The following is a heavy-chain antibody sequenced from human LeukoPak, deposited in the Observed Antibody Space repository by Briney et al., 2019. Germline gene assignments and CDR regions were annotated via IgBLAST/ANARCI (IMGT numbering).Heavy chain of an antibody. D-gene: IGHD3-3*01. CDR1: GGSFSGYY. V-gene: IGHV4-34*01. CDR2: INHSGST. CDR3: ARGNYDFWSGYYFWFDP. J-gene: IGHJ5*02. Sequence: SETLSLTCAVYGGSFSGYYWGWIRQPPGKGLEWIGEINHSGSTNYNPSLKSRVTISVDTSKNQFSLKLSSVTAADTAVYYCARGNYDFWSGYYFWFDPWGQGTLVTVSS.